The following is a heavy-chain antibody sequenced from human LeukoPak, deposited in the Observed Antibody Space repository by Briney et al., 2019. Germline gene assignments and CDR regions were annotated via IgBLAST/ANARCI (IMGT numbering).Heavy chain of an antibody. J-gene: IGHJ4*02. D-gene: IGHD5-18*01. Sequence: GGSLRLSCAASGFTVSSNYMSWVRQAPGKGLEWVSVIYSGGSTYYADSVKGRFTISRDNSKNTLHLQMNSLRAEDTAVYYCASADTAMVNGFDYWGQGTLVTVSS. V-gene: IGHV3-66*01. CDR3: ASADTAMVNGFDY. CDR1: GFTVSSNY. CDR2: IYSGGST.